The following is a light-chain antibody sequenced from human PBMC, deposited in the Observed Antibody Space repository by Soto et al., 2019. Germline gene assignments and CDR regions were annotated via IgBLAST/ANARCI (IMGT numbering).Light chain of an antibody. CDR3: QQYDILLS. CDR2: DAS. J-gene: IGKJ4*01. CDR1: QDITDH. Sequence: DIQMTQSPSSLSASVGDRVTITCQASQDITDHLNWYQQKPGKAPKLLIYDASNLETGVPSRFSGSGSGTDFTFTISSLRPEDIATFYCQQYDILLSFGGGTKVEIK. V-gene: IGKV1-33*01.